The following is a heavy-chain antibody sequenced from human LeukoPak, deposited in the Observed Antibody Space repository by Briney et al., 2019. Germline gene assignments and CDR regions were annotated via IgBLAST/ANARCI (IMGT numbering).Heavy chain of an antibody. CDR1: GGSISSGGYY. J-gene: IGHJ4*01. CDR2: INYSGRT. V-gene: IGHV4-31*03. Sequence: SETLSLTCTVSGGSISSGGYYWSWIRQHPGEGLEWIGYINYSGRTDYNPSLKSRVTTSVDKSKNQFSLKLDSVTAADTAVYYCTRGKPETVFDSWGRGTLVTVSS. CDR3: TRGKPETVFDS.